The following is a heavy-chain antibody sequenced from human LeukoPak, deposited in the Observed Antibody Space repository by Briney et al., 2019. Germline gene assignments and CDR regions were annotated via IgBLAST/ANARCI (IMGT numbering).Heavy chain of an antibody. V-gene: IGHV3-64D*08. Sequence: GGTLRLSCAASGFALSSYAMEWVSEGPGEGLGYVSAISSSGGITNYADSVRGRLTFSRDNSKNTLYLQMSRRRPEDTAIYYCETLLSSLYSTSSLHWCDPWRQAILVTVSS. CDR3: ETLLSSLYSTSSLHWCDP. D-gene: IGHD6-6*01. CDR1: GFALSSYA. J-gene: IGHJ5*02. CDR2: ISSSGGIT.